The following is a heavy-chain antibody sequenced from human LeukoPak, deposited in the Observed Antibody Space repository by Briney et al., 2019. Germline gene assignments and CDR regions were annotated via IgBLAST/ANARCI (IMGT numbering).Heavy chain of an antibody. V-gene: IGHV3-23*01. J-gene: IGHJ1*01. CDR2: ISGSGGST. Sequence: GSLRLSCAASGFTFSSYAMSWVRQAPGKGLEWVSAISGSGGSTYYADSVKGRFTISRDNSKNTLYLQMNSLRAEDTAVYYCAEDGACCGGDCSAEYFQHWGQGTLVTVSS. D-gene: IGHD2-21*02. CDR3: AEDGACCGGDCSAEYFQH. CDR1: GFTFSSYA.